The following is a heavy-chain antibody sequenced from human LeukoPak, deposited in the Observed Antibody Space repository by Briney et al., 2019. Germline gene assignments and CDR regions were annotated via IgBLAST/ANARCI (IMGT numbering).Heavy chain of an antibody. CDR2: ISGSGGST. V-gene: IGHV3-23*01. Sequence: GRSLRLSCAASGFTFSSYAMSWVRQAPGKGLEWVSAISGSGGSTYYADSVKGRFTISRDNSKNTLYLQMNSLRAEDTAVYYCAKDFYDILTGRPHDAFDIWGQGTMVTVSS. CDR3: AKDFYDILTGRPHDAFDI. CDR1: GFTFSSYA. D-gene: IGHD3-9*01. J-gene: IGHJ3*02.